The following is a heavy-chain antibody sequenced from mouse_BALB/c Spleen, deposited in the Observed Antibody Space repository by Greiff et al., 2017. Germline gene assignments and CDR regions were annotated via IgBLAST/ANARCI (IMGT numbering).Heavy chain of an antibody. D-gene: IGHD1-3*01. J-gene: IGHJ4*01. CDR1: GFSLTSYG. CDR3: ARNNYDLYYAMDY. CDR2: IWAGGST. Sequence: QVQLKESGPGLVAPSQSLSITCTVSGFSLTSYGVHWVRQPPGKGLEWLGVIWAGGSTNYNSALMSRLSISKDNSKSQVFFKMNSLQANDTAIYYCARNNYDLYYAMDYWGQGTSVTVSS. V-gene: IGHV2-9*02.